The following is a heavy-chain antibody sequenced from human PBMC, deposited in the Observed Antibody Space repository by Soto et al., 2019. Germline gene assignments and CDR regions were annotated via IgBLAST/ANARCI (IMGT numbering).Heavy chain of an antibody. CDR2: IYYSGST. CDR3: ARDSNGLGSWMFDY. J-gene: IGHJ4*02. D-gene: IGHD3-10*01. CDR1: GGSISSGDYY. Sequence: PSETLSLTCTVSGGSISSGDYYWSWIRQPPGKGLEWIGSIYYSGSTYYNPSLKSRVTISVDTSKNQVSLNLTSVTAADTAVYYCARDSNGLGSWMFDYWGQGILVTVSS. V-gene: IGHV4-30-4*01.